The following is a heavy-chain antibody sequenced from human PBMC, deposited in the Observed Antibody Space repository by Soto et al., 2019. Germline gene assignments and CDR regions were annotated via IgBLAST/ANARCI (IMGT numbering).Heavy chain of an antibody. CDR3: ARGGTYCSSTSCPLRFPYYYGMDV. V-gene: IGHV4-59*01. J-gene: IGHJ6*02. CDR1: GGSISSYY. CDR2: IYYSGST. Sequence: QVQLQESGPGLVKPSETLSLTCTVSGGSISSYYWSWIRQPPGKGLEWIGYIYYSGSTNYNPSLKSRVTIPEDTSKNQFSLKLSSVTAADTAVYYCARGGTYCSSTSCPLRFPYYYGMDVWGQGTTVTVSS. D-gene: IGHD2-2*01.